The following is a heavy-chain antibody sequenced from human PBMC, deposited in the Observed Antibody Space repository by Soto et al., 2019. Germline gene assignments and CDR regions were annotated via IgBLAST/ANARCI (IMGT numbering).Heavy chain of an antibody. Sequence: GEALNLSCEVSGYSVTIYCISWVRQMPGKGLEWMGRIDPSDSYTNYSPSFQGHVTISADKSISTAYLQWSSLKASDTAMYYCARLGSYYEYYYYGMDVWGQGTKVTVSS. D-gene: IGHD1-26*01. CDR1: GYSVTIYC. CDR3: ARLGSYYEYYYYGMDV. J-gene: IGHJ6*02. V-gene: IGHV5-10-1*01. CDR2: IDPSDSYT.